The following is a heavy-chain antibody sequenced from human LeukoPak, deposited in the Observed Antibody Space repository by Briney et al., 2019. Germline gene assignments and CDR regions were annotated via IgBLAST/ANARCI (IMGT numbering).Heavy chain of an antibody. CDR3: ARGGSSLYYFDY. CDR1: GGSISSSSYY. J-gene: IGHJ4*02. CDR2: IYRSGSA. D-gene: IGHD3-16*01. Sequence: SETLSLTCTVSGGSISSSSYYWGWIRQPRGKGLEGIGSIYRSGSAYYNPSLKSRVTMSVDTSKNQFSLKLSSVTAADTAVYYCARGGSSLYYFDYWGQGTLVTVSS. V-gene: IGHV4-39*07.